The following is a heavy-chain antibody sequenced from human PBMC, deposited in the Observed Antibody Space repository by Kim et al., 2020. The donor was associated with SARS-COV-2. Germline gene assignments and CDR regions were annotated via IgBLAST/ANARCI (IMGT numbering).Heavy chain of an antibody. CDR3: AKVGAGIAVADLDY. V-gene: IGHV3-23*01. D-gene: IGHD6-19*01. J-gene: IGHJ4*02. Sequence: DSVEGRITITRDKSKNTLYLQMNSLRAEDTAVYYCAKVGAGIAVADLDYWGQGTLVTVSS.